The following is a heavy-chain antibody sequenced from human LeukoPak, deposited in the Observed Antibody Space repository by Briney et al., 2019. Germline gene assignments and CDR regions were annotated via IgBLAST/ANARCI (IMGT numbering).Heavy chain of an antibody. D-gene: IGHD6-13*01. CDR2: IWYDGSNK. CDR3: ARDIAAAGPDY. V-gene: IGHV3-33*01. Sequence: PGGSLRLSCAASGFTFSSYGMHWVRRAPGKGLEWVAVIWYDGSNKYYADSVKGRFTISRDNSKNTLYLQMNSLRAEDTAVYYCARDIAAAGPDYWGQGTLVPVSS. J-gene: IGHJ4*02. CDR1: GFTFSSYG.